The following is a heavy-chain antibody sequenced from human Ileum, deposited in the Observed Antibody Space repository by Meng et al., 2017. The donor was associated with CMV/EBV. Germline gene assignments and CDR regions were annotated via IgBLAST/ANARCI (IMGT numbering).Heavy chain of an antibody. CDR2: IRSDGSAT. V-gene: IGHV1-2*02. D-gene: IGHD6-19*01. CDR3: VRSSGWSLFDY. Sequence: QVPVMESGAGGKEPGASVKVSCKASGYTFSDYYMHWVRQAPGQGLEWMGWIRSDGSATNYAQKLRDRVTMTRDASVSTAYMELSGLTSDDTAVYFCVRSSGWSLFDYWGPGALVTVSS. J-gene: IGHJ4*02. CDR1: GYTFSDYY.